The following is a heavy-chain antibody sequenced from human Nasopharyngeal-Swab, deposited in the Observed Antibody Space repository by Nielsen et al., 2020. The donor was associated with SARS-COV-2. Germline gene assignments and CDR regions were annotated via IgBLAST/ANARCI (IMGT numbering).Heavy chain of an antibody. Sequence: GESLKISCAASGFTFSSYSMNWVRQAPGKGLEWVSYISSSSSTIYYADSVKGRFTISRDNAKNSLYPQMNSLRAEDTAVYYCARVIAVAVDYWGQGTLVTVSS. CDR2: ISSSSSTI. J-gene: IGHJ4*02. CDR1: GFTFSSYS. D-gene: IGHD6-19*01. CDR3: ARVIAVAVDY. V-gene: IGHV3-48*04.